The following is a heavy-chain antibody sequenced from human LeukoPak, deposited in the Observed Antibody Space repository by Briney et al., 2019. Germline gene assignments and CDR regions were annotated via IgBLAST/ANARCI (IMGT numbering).Heavy chain of an antibody. CDR3: AREPASSYCFDY. CDR1: GFTFSGYD. Sequence: GGSLRLSCAASGFTFSGYDMNWIRQAPVKGLEWVAVICCSGSNKYYADTVKGRFTISRDNSKNSLYRQMNSLRAEDTAVYYCAREPASSYCFDYWGQGTLVTVSS. D-gene: IGHD1-7*01. V-gene: IGHV3-33*01. CDR2: ICCSGSNK. J-gene: IGHJ4*02.